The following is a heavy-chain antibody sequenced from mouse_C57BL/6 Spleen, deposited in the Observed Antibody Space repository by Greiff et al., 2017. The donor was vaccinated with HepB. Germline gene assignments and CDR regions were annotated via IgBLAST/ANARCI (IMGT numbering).Heavy chain of an antibody. J-gene: IGHJ3*01. Sequence: QVHVKQSGAELARPGASVKMSCKASGYTFTSYTMHWVKQRPGQGLEWIGYINPSSGYTKYNQKFKDKATLTADKSSSTAYMQLSSLTSEDSAVYYCASYGYDGFAYWGQGTLVTVSA. D-gene: IGHD2-2*01. CDR1: GYTFTSYT. CDR3: ASYGYDGFAY. V-gene: IGHV1-4*01. CDR2: INPSSGYT.